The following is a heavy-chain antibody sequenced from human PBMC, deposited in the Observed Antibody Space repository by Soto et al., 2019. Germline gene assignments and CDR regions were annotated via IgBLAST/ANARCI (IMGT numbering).Heavy chain of an antibody. Sequence: EVQLLESGGGLVQPGGSLRLSCAASGFTFSSYAMSWVRQAPGKGLEWVSAISGSGGSTYYADSVKGRFTISRDNSKNTLYLQMNSLRAEDTAVYYCAKGSRTPGRYYDFWSGSRSDHWGQGTLVTVSS. CDR1: GFTFSSYA. V-gene: IGHV3-23*01. J-gene: IGHJ5*02. D-gene: IGHD3-3*01. CDR3: AKGSRTPGRYYDFWSGSRSDH. CDR2: ISGSGGST.